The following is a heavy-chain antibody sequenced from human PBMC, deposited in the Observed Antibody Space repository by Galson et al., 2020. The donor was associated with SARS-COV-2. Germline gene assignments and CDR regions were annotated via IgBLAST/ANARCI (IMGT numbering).Heavy chain of an antibody. D-gene: IGHD3-10*01. Sequence: ASVKVSCKHSGYTFMSYGINWVRQAPGQGLEWMGWISAYNGNTDYSQKFQGRVTMTTDTSTSTVYMDLRSLRSDDTAVYYCARDFLSHKNYGWGSSYDCHFDYWGQGGLVTVSS. CDR2: ISAYNGNT. CDR1: GYTFMSYG. J-gene: IGHJ4*02. CDR3: ARDFLSHKNYGWGSSYDCHFDY. V-gene: IGHV1-18*01.